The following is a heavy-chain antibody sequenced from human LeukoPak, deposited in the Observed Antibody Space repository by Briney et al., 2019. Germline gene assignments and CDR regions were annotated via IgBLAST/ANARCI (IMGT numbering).Heavy chain of an antibody. D-gene: IGHD3-10*01. CDR2: IYYTGST. Sequence: SETLSLTCTVSGGSISSSSDYWSWIRQPPGKGLEWIGYIYYTGSTNYSPSLKSRVTISVDTSKNQFSLKLSSVTAADTAVYYCARAGVRGYYYYYMDVWGKGTTVTISS. V-gene: IGHV4-61*01. J-gene: IGHJ6*03. CDR1: GGSISSSSDY. CDR3: ARAGVRGYYYYYMDV.